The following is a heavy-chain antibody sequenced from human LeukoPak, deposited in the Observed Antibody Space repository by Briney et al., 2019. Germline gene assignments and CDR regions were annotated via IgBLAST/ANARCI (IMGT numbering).Heavy chain of an antibody. D-gene: IGHD1-26*01. CDR2: ISYDGSNK. V-gene: IGHV3-30*03. J-gene: IGHJ4*02. Sequence: PEGSLRLSCAASGFTFNSYGMHWVRQAPGKGLEWVAVISYDGSNKYYADSVKGRFAISRDNSKNTLYLQMNSLRAEDTAVYYCARVVGSHYAFNYWGQGTLVTVPS. CDR3: ARVVGSHYAFNY. CDR1: GFTFNSYG.